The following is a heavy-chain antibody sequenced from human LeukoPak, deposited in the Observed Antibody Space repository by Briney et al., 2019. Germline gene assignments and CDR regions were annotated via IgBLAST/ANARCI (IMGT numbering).Heavy chain of an antibody. Sequence: ASVKVSCKASGYTFTSYGISWVRQAPGQGLEWMGGIIPIFGTANYAQKFQGRVTITTDESTSTAYMELSSLRSEDTAVYYCARGVRIAARPDYAFDIWGQGTMVTVSS. V-gene: IGHV1-69*05. CDR3: ARGVRIAARPDYAFDI. CDR1: GYTFTSYG. D-gene: IGHD6-6*01. CDR2: IIPIFGTA. J-gene: IGHJ3*02.